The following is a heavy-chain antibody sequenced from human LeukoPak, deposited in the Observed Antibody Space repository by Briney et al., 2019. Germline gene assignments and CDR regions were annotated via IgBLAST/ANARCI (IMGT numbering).Heavy chain of an antibody. CDR2: IGGGGKNT. V-gene: IGHV3-23*01. CDR3: AKDPMLRGATYDQ. D-gene: IGHD3-10*01. J-gene: IGHJ4*02. Sequence: GGSLRLSCAASGFTFSSYAMTWVRQAPGKGLEWVSAIGGGGKNTYYAASVKGRFTISRDNSKNTLYLQMGSLRVEDTAVYYCAKDPMLRGATYDQWGLGTLVTVSS. CDR1: GFTFSSYA.